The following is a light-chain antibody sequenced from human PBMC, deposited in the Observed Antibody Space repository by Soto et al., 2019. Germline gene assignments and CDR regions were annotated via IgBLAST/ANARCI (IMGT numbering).Light chain of an antibody. CDR3: QQYYNWPIT. Sequence: ESVLTQSPGTLSLSPVERATLSCRASQSVSSNYLAWYQQKPGQAPRLLIYGVSTRATGIPGRFSGSGSGTEFTLTISSLQSEDFAVYYCQQYYNWPITFGQGTRLEIK. V-gene: IGKV3D-15*01. CDR1: QSVSSN. J-gene: IGKJ5*01. CDR2: GVS.